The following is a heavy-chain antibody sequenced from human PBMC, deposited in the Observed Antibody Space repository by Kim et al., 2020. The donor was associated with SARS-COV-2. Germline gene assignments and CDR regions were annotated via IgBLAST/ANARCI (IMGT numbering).Heavy chain of an antibody. J-gene: IGHJ6*02. D-gene: IGHD2-2*01. CDR2: INPNSGGT. Sequence: ASVKVSCKASGYTFTGYYMHWVRQAPGQGLEWMGRINPNSGGTNYAQKFQGRVTMTRDTSISTAYMELSRLRSDDTAVYYCARWGYCSSTASDCYSNYYYGMDVWGQGTTVTVSS. V-gene: IGHV1-2*06. CDR1: GYTFTGYY. CDR3: ARWGYCSSTASDCYSNYYYGMDV.